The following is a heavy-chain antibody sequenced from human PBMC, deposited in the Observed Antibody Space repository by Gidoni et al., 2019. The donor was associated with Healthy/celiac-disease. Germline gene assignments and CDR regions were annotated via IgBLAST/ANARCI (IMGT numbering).Heavy chain of an antibody. CDR3: ARQGITIFGVVTPGFDY. CDR2: IDPSDSYT. D-gene: IGHD3-3*01. CDR1: GYSVTSYW. V-gene: IGHV5-10-1*03. J-gene: IGHJ4*02. Sequence: DVQLVQSGAEVKKPGESLRISCKGSGYSVTSYWISWVRQMPGKGLEWMGRIDPSDSYTNYSPSFQGHVTISADKSISTAYLQWSSLKASDTAMYYCARQGITIFGVVTPGFDYWGQGTLVTVSS.